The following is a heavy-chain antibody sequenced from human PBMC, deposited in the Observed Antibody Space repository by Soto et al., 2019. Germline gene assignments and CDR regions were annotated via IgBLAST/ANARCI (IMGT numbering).Heavy chain of an antibody. D-gene: IGHD6-13*01. J-gene: IGHJ6*02. CDR1: GFTFSNYG. V-gene: IGHV3-21*02. CDR3: ATDGAAGAAMGV. CDR2: ISGGGEYV. Sequence: EMKLVESGGGLVKPGGSLRLSCAASGFTFSNYGMNWARQSPGKGLEWVSSISGGGEYVGYADSLKGRLTISRDNAKKSLYLQLNSLAADDTAVYCCATDGAAGAAMGVWGQGTTVTVAS.